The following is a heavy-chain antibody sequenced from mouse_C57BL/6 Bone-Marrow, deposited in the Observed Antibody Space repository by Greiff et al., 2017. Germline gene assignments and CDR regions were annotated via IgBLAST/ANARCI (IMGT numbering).Heavy chain of an antibody. J-gene: IGHJ3*01. CDR3: ARLRLLRFAY. CDR1: GFTFSSYG. V-gene: IGHV5-6*01. D-gene: IGHD1-1*01. CDR2: ISSGGSYT. Sequence: EVKLVESGGDLVKPGGSLKLSCAASGFTFSSYGMSWVRQTPDKRLEWVATISSGGSYTYYPGRVKGRFTISRDNAKNTLYLQMSSLKSEDTAMYYCARLRLLRFAYWGQGTLVTVSA.